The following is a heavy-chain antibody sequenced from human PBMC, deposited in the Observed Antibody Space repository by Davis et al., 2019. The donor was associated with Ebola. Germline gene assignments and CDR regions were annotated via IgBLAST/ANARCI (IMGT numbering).Heavy chain of an antibody. J-gene: IGHJ5*02. Sequence: PGGSLRLSCAASGFAFSDYYMRWIRRAPGKGLEWVSYISSSGSTTYYADSVKGRFTISRDNSKNTLYLQMNSLRAEDTDVYYCAKDGLVLRDLLDPWGQGTLVTVSS. CDR3: AKDGLVLRDLLDP. D-gene: IGHD3-9*01. CDR1: GFAFSDYY. V-gene: IGHV3-11*01. CDR2: ISSSGSTT.